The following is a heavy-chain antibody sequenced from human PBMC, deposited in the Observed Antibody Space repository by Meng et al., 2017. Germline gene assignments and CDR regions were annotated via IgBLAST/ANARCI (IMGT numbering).Heavy chain of an antibody. CDR3: ARGPTTMAHDFDY. J-gene: IGHJ4*02. Sequence: QVELQEAGPGLVKPSGTLSLTCAVSGGSFSDYYWSWIRQSPGKGLEWIGEINHSGSTNYNPSLESRATISVDTSQNNLSLKLSSVTAADSAVYYCARGPTTMAHDFDYWGQGTLVTVSS. V-gene: IGHV4-34*01. D-gene: IGHD4-11*01. CDR1: GGSFSDYY. CDR2: INHSGST.